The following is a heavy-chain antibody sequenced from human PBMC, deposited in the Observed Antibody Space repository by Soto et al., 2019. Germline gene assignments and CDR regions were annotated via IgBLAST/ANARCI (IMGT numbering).Heavy chain of an antibody. Sequence: QVQLVESGGGVVQPGRSLRLSCAASGFTFSSYAMHWVRQAPGKGLEWVAVISYDGSNKYYADSVKGRFTISRDNSKNTLYLQMSSQRAEDTAVYYCARPLWRDDYNWGYFDLWGRGTLVTVSS. D-gene: IGHD4-4*01. CDR3: ARPLWRDDYNWGYFDL. CDR2: ISYDGSNK. CDR1: GFTFSSYA. J-gene: IGHJ2*01. V-gene: IGHV3-30-3*01.